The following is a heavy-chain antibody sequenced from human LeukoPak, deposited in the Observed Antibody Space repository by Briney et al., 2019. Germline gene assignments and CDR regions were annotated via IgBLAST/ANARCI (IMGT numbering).Heavy chain of an antibody. Sequence: ASVKVSYKASGYTFTSYGISWVRQAPGQGLEWMGWISAYNGNTNYAQKLQGRVTMTTDTSTSTAYMELRSLRSDDTAVYYCARTEYYYDSSGYYLLDYWGQGTLVTVSS. CDR3: ARTEYYYDSSGYYLLDY. CDR1: GYTFTSYG. V-gene: IGHV1-18*01. CDR2: ISAYNGNT. D-gene: IGHD3-22*01. J-gene: IGHJ4*02.